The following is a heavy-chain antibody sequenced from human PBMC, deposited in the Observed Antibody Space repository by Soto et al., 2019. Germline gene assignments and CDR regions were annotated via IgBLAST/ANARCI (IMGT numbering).Heavy chain of an antibody. D-gene: IGHD5-18*01. Sequence: PGESLKISCQGSGYTFNRYWIGWVRQMPGKGLEWMGIIYPGDSDTRYSPSFQGQVTISADKSISTAYLQWSSLKASDTAMYYCATTRRGYSYGPFDYWGQGTLVTVSS. CDR2: IYPGDSDT. V-gene: IGHV5-51*01. CDR3: ATTRRGYSYGPFDY. CDR1: GYTFNRYW. J-gene: IGHJ4*02.